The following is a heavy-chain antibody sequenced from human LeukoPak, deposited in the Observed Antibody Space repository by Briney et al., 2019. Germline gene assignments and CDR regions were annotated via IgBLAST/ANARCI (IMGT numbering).Heavy chain of an antibody. CDR3: ASEKLQNDAFDI. CDR1: GYTFTSYY. CDR2: INPSGGST. Sequence: ASVKVSCKASGYTFTSYYMHWVRQAPGQGLEWMGIINPSGGSTSYAQKFQGRVTMTRNTSISTAYMELSSLRSEDTAVYYCASEKLQNDAFDIWGQGTMVTVSS. V-gene: IGHV1-46*01. D-gene: IGHD1-1*01. J-gene: IGHJ3*02.